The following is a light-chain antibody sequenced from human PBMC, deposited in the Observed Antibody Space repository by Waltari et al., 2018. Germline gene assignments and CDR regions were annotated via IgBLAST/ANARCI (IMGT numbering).Light chain of an antibody. CDR3: SSYTSSSTRV. CDR2: EVS. J-gene: IGLJ2*01. CDR1: SSDVGGYNY. Sequence: QSALTQPASVSGSPGQSITISCPGTSSDVGGYNYVSWYQQHPGKAPKSRIYEVSNRPSGVSDRFSGSRAGNTASLTISGLQAEDKADYYCSSYTSSSTRVFGGGTKLTVL. V-gene: IGLV2-14*01.